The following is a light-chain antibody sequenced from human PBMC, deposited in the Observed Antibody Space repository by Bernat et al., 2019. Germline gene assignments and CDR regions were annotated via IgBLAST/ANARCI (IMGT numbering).Light chain of an antibody. V-gene: IGKV3-11*01. CDR1: QSVTKY. CDR3: QQRRSWPLT. J-gene: IGKJ4*01. CDR2: DTS. Sequence: EIVLTQSPATLSLSPGERATLSCRASQSVTKYLAWYQQKPGQAPRLLIYDTSNRATGIPARFSGSGSGTDFTLTISSLEPEDFAVYFCQQRRSWPLTFGGVARVEIK.